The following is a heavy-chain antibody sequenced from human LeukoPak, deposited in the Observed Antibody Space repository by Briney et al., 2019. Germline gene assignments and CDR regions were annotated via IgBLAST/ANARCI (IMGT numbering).Heavy chain of an antibody. D-gene: IGHD4-17*01. V-gene: IGHV1-18*01. CDR1: GYTFTSYD. J-gene: IGHJ4*02. Sequence: GASVKVSCKASGYTFTSYDISWVRQAPGQGLEWMGWISAYNGNTNCAQKLQGRVTMTPDTSTSTAFMELRSLRSDDTAVYYCARTPKASYYGDISGLPCLDYWGQGTLVTVSS. CDR2: ISAYNGNT. CDR3: ARTPKASYYGDISGLPCLDY.